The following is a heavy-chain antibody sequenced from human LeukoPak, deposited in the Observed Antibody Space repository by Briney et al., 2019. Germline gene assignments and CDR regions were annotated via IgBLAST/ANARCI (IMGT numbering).Heavy chain of an antibody. CDR1: GYSFTSYW. V-gene: IGHV5-51*01. Sequence: GESLKISCKGSGYSFTSYWIGWVRQMPGKGLEWMGIIYPGDSDTRYSPSFQGQVTISADKSISAAYLQWSSLKASDTAIYYCARAMVRGVVGVLNAFDIWDQGTMVTVSS. CDR2: IYPGDSDT. D-gene: IGHD3-10*01. J-gene: IGHJ3*02. CDR3: ARAMVRGVVGVLNAFDI.